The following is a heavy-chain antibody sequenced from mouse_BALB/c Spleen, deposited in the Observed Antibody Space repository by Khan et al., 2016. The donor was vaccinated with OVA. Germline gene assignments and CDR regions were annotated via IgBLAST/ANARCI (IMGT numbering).Heavy chain of an antibody. J-gene: IGHJ2*01. CDR1: GYSITSGYG. CDR2: ISYSAST. Sequence: EVQLQESGPGLVKPSQSLSLTCTVTGYSITSGYGWNWIRQFPGNKLEWVGYISYSASTNYNPSLKILISITRVTSKNQFFLQLTSVTTEDKATYYCARSARIKYWGQGTTLTVSS. V-gene: IGHV3-1*02. D-gene: IGHD1-2*01. CDR3: ARSARIKY.